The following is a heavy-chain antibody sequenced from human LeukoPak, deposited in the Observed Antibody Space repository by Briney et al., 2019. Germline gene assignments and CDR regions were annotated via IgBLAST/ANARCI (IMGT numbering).Heavy chain of an antibody. J-gene: IGHJ4*02. Sequence: PSETLSLTCAVYGGSFSGYYWSWIRQPPGKGLEWIGEINHSGSTNYNPTLKSRVTISVDTSKNQFSLKLSSVTAADTAVYYCASYLSYYYGSGSYPFDYWGQGTLVTASS. V-gene: IGHV4-34*01. CDR3: ASYLSYYYGSGSYPFDY. CDR1: GGSFSGYY. CDR2: INHSGST. D-gene: IGHD3-10*01.